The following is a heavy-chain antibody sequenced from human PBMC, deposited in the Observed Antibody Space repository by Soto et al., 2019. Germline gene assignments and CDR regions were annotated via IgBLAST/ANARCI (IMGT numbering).Heavy chain of an antibody. D-gene: IGHD5-12*01. Sequence: GGSLRLSCAASGFTFSSYAMHWVRQAPGKGLEWVAVISYDGSNKYYADSVKGRFTISRDNSKNTLYLQMNSLRAEDTAVYHCARGDIVATINLDYWGQGTLVTVSS. J-gene: IGHJ4*02. CDR2: ISYDGSNK. CDR1: GFTFSSYA. V-gene: IGHV3-30-3*01. CDR3: ARGDIVATINLDY.